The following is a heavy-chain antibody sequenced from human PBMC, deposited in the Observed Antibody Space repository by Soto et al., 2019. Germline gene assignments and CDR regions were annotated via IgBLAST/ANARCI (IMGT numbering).Heavy chain of an antibody. J-gene: IGHJ3*02. D-gene: IGHD3-10*01. CDR2: IYHSGST. Sequence: PSETLSLTCAVSSGSISSSNWWSWVRQPPGKGLEWIGEIYHSGSTNYNPSLKSRVTISVDKSKNQFSLKLSSVTAADTAVYYCASQLLRWDDAFDIWSQGTMVTGSS. CDR3: ASQLLRWDDAFDI. V-gene: IGHV4-4*02. CDR1: SGSISSSNW.